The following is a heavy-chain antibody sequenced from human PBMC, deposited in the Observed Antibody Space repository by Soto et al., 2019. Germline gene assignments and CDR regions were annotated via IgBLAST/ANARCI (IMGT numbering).Heavy chain of an antibody. J-gene: IGHJ4*02. CDR2: IYHSRST. CDR1: GYSISSGYY. Sequence: PSETLSLTCAVSGYSISSGYYWGWIRQPPGKGLEWIGSIYHSRSTYYNPSLKSRVTISVDTSKNQFSLKLSSVTAADTAVYYCARVNYGSGSYYSWYFDYWGQGTQVTVSS. D-gene: IGHD3-10*01. CDR3: ARVNYGSGSYYSWYFDY. V-gene: IGHV4-38-2*01.